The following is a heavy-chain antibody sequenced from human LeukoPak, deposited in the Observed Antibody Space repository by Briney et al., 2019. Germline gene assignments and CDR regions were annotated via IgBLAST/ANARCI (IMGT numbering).Heavy chain of an antibody. CDR1: GFSLSTSGVG. Sequence: SGPTLVKPTQTLTLTCTFSGFSLSTSGVGVGWIRQPPGKALEWLALIYWDDVKRYSPSLRSRLTITKDTSKNQVVLSMTNMDPVDTATYYCARRGGIVVETGYFDYWGQGTLVTVSS. CDR2: IYWDDVK. CDR3: ARRGGIVVETGYFDY. J-gene: IGHJ4*02. D-gene: IGHD2-2*01. V-gene: IGHV2-5*02.